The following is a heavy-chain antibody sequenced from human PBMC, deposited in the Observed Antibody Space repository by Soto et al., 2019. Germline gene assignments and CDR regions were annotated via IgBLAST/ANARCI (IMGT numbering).Heavy chain of an antibody. CDR3: ARSKGYYYDSSGYNAFDI. J-gene: IGHJ3*02. CDR1: GFTVSSNY. D-gene: IGHD3-22*01. CDR2: IYSGGST. Sequence: GGSLRLSCAASGFTVSSNYMSWVRQAPGKGLEWVSVIYSGGSTYYADSVKDRFTISRHNSKNTLYLQMNSLRAEDTAVYYCARSKGYYYDSSGYNAFDIWGQGTMVTVSS. V-gene: IGHV3-53*04.